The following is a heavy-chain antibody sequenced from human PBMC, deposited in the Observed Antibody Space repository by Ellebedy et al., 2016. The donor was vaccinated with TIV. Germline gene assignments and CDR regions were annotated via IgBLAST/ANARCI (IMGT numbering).Heavy chain of an antibody. D-gene: IGHD3-22*01. V-gene: IGHV5-51*01. Sequence: GESLKISXKGSGYSFTSYWIGWVRQMPGKGLEWMGIIYPGDSDTRYSPSFQGQVTISADKSISTAYLQWSSLKASDTAMYYCARQKYYYDSSGYDRYYYYYGMDVWGQGTTVTVSS. CDR2: IYPGDSDT. CDR3: ARQKYYYDSSGYDRYYYYYGMDV. J-gene: IGHJ6*02. CDR1: GYSFTSYW.